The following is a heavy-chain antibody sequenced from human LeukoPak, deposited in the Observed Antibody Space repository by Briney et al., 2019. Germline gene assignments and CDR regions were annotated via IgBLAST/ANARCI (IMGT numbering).Heavy chain of an antibody. CDR2: IYHSGTTYSGST. J-gene: IGHJ4*02. CDR3: VRAGGYGLIDY. D-gene: IGHD5-18*01. Sequence: SETLSLTCNVSGASMSNYYWVWIRQPPGKGLEWIGSIYHSGTTYSGSTYYNPSLKRRVTISLDTSKNQFSLKVGSMTAADTAVYYCVRAGGYGLIDYWGQGTMVTVSS. CDR1: GASMSNYY. V-gene: IGHV4-39*07.